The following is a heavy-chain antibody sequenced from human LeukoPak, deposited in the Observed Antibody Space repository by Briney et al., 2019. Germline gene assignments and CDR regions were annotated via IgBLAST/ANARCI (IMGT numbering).Heavy chain of an antibody. CDR1: DDSISNYF. D-gene: IGHD3-10*01. CDR2: IYTNGNT. Sequence: SETLSLTCTVSDDSISNYFWSWIRQPAGKGLEWIGLIYTNGNTFYDPSLKSRVTMSVDTSRNQFSLKLSSVTAADTAVYCCARAPMVRGYMTYYFYYMDVWGKGTTVIISS. CDR3: ARAPMVRGYMTYYFYYMDV. J-gene: IGHJ6*03. V-gene: IGHV4-4*07.